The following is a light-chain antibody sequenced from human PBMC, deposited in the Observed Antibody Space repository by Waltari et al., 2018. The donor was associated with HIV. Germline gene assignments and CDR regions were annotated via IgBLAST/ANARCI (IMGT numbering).Light chain of an antibody. Sequence: IVMTQSPPTLSVSPGERATLSCRARQSVSNNLAWDQQKPGEAPRLLIYGTSTRATGIPARFSGSGSGTDFILTITSLHSEDFAVYYCQKYNNWWTFGQGTKVEIK. CDR2: GTS. CDR1: QSVSNN. V-gene: IGKV3-15*01. CDR3: QKYNNWWT. J-gene: IGKJ1*01.